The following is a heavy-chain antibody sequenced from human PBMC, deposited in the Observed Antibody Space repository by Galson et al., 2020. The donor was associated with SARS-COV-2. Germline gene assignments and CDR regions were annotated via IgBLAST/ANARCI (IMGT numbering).Heavy chain of an antibody. V-gene: IGHV1-18*01. D-gene: IGHD3-22*01. Sequence: ASVKVSCKASGYTFTSYGISWVRQAPGQGLEWMGWISAYNGNTNYAQKLQGRVTMTTDTSTSTAYMELRSLRSDDTAVYYCASFPYYDSSGQGDYWGQGTLVTVSS. J-gene: IGHJ4*02. CDR3: ASFPYYDSSGQGDY. CDR2: ISAYNGNT. CDR1: GYTFTSYG.